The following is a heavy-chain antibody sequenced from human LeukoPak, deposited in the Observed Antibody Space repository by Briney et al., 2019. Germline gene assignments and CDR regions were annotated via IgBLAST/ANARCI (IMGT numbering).Heavy chain of an antibody. CDR3: TSGTLSYYYMDV. Sequence: SETLSLTCTVSGGSISSSSYYWGWIRQPPGKGLEWIGSIYYSGSTYYNPSLKSRVTISVDTSKNQFSLKLSSVTAADTAVYYCTSGTLSYYYMDVWGKGTTVTISS. CDR2: IYYSGST. D-gene: IGHD1-14*01. V-gene: IGHV4-39*07. CDR1: GGSISSSSYY. J-gene: IGHJ6*03.